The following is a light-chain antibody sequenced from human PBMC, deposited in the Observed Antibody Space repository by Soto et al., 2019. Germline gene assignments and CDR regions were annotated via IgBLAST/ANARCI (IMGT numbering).Light chain of an antibody. CDR3: QQFGYSLWT. Sequence: IVLTQAPGTLSLSPGERATLSCRASQSVSRYLTWYQQKPGQGPRLLIYGASTRAAGIPDRFSGGGSGTDFTPTINRLEPDDFAVYYCQQFGYSLWTFGQGTKVDIK. CDR2: GAS. CDR1: QSVSRY. J-gene: IGKJ1*01. V-gene: IGKV3-20*01.